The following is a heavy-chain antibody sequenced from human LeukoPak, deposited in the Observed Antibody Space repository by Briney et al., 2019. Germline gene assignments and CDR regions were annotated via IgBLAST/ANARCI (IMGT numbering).Heavy chain of an antibody. Sequence: GGSLRLSCAASGFTFSSSSMHWVRQAPGRGLVWVSRINTDGSSTSYADSVKGRFNISRDNAKNTLYLRMNSLRAEDTAVYYCARVPGSGWYFPWGQGTLVTVSS. D-gene: IGHD6-19*01. J-gene: IGHJ4*02. CDR2: INTDGSST. CDR1: GFTFSSSS. V-gene: IGHV3-74*01. CDR3: ARVPGSGWYFP.